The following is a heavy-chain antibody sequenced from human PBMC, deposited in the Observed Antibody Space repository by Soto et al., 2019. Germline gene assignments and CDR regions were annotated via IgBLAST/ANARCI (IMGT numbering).Heavy chain of an antibody. CDR3: ARVWGGAFDI. CDR1: GGSISGYY. Sequence: SETMSLTCTVSGGSISGYYLSWIRQPPGKGLEWIGYMYNTGSTVYNPSFKSRVTVSVDTSKNQFSLKLSSVTAADTAVYYCARVWGGAFDIWGQGTMVTVSS. J-gene: IGHJ3*02. CDR2: MYNTGST. D-gene: IGHD3-10*01. V-gene: IGHV4-59*01.